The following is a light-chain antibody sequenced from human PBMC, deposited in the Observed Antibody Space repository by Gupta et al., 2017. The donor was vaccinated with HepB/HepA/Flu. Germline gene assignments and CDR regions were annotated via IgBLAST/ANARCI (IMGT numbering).Light chain of an antibody. Sequence: QSVLTHSTSVSWPPGQRGTISCSGSSSNVGRNNVNWYQQPPGTAPKLLIYYNDERPSGVPDRISGSKSGTSASLAISGLQAEDEADYYCAAGDTSRNVVVFGGGTKLTVL. CDR1: SSNVGRNN. CDR3: AAGDTSRNVVV. J-gene: IGLJ2*01. CDR2: YND. V-gene: IGLV1-44*01.